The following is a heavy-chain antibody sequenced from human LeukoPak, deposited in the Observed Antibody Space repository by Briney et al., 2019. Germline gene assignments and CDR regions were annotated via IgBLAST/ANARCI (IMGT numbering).Heavy chain of an antibody. CDR3: ASPWGRWFGELIWYFDL. D-gene: IGHD3-10*01. V-gene: IGHV1-2*02. Sequence: ASVTVSCTSSGYTFTAYYIHWVRQAPGQGLERMGWINPNSGGTNYAQRFQGRVTMTRDTSITTAYMELSRLRSDDTAVYYCASPWGRWFGELIWYFDLWGRGTLVTVSS. J-gene: IGHJ2*01. CDR1: GYTFTAYY. CDR2: INPNSGGT.